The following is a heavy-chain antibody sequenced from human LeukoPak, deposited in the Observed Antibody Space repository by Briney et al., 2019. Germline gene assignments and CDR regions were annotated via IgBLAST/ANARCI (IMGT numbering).Heavy chain of an antibody. CDR2: T. V-gene: IGHV3-23*01. Sequence: TYDADSVKGRLTISRDNSKNTLHLQMNSLRAEDTAVYYCAKGTMYYYDNSGYYPNFDYWGQGTLVTVSS. CDR3: AKGTMYYYDNSGYYPNFDY. D-gene: IGHD3-22*01. J-gene: IGHJ4*02.